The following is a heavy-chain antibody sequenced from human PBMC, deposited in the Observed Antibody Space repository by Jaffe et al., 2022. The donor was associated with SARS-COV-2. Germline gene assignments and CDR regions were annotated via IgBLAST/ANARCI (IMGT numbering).Heavy chain of an antibody. J-gene: IGHJ4*02. Sequence: EVQLVESGGGLIQPGGSLRLSCAASGFTVSSNYMSWVRQAPGKGLEWVSVIYSGGSTYYADSVKGRFTISRDNSKNTLYLQMNSLRAEDTAVYYCARGDYDYVWGSYRLENPRNDYWGQGTLVTVSS. CDR2: IYSGGST. CDR3: ARGDYDYVWGSYRLENPRNDY. V-gene: IGHV3-53*01. D-gene: IGHD3-16*02. CDR1: GFTVSSNY.